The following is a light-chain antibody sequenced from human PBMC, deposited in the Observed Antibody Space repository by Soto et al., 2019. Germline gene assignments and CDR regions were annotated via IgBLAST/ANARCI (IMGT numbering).Light chain of an antibody. J-gene: IGKJ4*01. CDR2: AAS. CDR1: QSISNY. CDR3: QQSHSTARPT. V-gene: IGKV1-39*01. Sequence: DIQMTQSPSSLSASVGDRVNITCRASQSISNYLNWYQQKPGKAPDLLIYAASILENGVPSRFSGSGSGTDFTLTITSLQPEDFATYYCQQSHSTARPTFGEGTKVEIK.